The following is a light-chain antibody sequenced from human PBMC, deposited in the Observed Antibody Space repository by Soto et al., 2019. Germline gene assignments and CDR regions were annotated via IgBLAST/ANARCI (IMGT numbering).Light chain of an antibody. CDR1: SSNIGAGYG. V-gene: IGLV1-40*01. CDR2: GNS. CDR3: QSYDSSLSGGV. Sequence: QSVLAQPPSVSRAPGQRVTISCTGSSSNIGAGYGVHWYQQLPGTAPKLLIYGNSNRPSGVPDRFSGSKSGTSASLAITGLQAEDEADYHCQSYDSSLSGGVFGGGTKLTVL. J-gene: IGLJ3*02.